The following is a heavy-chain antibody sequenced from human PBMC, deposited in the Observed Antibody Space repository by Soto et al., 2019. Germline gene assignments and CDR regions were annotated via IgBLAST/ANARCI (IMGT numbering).Heavy chain of an antibody. Sequence: PGGSLRLSCAASGFTFSSYGMHWVRQAPGKGLEWVAVIWYDGSNKYYADSVKGRFTISRDNSKNTLYLQMNSLRAEDTAVYYCAREPFTYYYYGMDVWGQGTTVTVSS. CDR3: AREPFTYYYYGMDV. CDR2: IWYDGSNK. V-gene: IGHV3-33*01. J-gene: IGHJ6*02. CDR1: GFTFSSYG. D-gene: IGHD3-10*01.